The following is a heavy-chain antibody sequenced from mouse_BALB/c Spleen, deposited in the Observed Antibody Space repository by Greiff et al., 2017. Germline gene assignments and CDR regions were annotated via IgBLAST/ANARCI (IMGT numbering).Heavy chain of an antibody. CDR2: ISSGSSTI. D-gene: IGHD1-1*01. J-gene: IGHJ4*01. CDR1: GFTFSSFG. Sequence: DVKLVESGGGLVQPGGSRKLSCAASGFTFSSFGMHWVRQAPEKGLEWVAYISSGSSTIYYADTVKGRFTISRDNPKNTLFLQMTSLRSEDTAMYYCARSLRSYYAMDYWGEGTSVTVSS. V-gene: IGHV5-17*02. CDR3: ARSLRSYYAMDY.